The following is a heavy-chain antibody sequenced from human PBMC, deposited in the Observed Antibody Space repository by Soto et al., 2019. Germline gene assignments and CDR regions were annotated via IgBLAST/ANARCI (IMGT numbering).Heavy chain of an antibody. CDR2: IYYSGST. CDR3: ARRPTTYYDFWSGYYTGATDWYFDL. V-gene: IGHV4-59*01. CDR1: GGSISSYY. Sequence: SETLSLTCTVSGGSISSYYWSWIRQPPGKGLEWIGYIYYSGSTNYNPSLKSRVTISVDTSKNQFSLKLSSVTAADTAVYYCARRPTTYYDFWSGYYTGATDWYFDLWGRGTLVTVSS. J-gene: IGHJ2*01. D-gene: IGHD3-3*01.